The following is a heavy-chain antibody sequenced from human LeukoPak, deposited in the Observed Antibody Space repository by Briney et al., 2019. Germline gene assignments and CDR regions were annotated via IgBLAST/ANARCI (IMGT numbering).Heavy chain of an antibody. D-gene: IGHD1-26*01. CDR2: IYPGDSDT. Sequence: GESLKISCKGSGYSFTSYWIGWVRQMPGKGLEWMGIIYPGDSDTRYSPSFQGQVTISADKSISTAYLQWSSLKASDTAMYYCARQRVGVLRGYYFDYWGQGTLVTVSS. J-gene: IGHJ4*02. CDR3: ARQRVGVLRGYYFDY. CDR1: GYSFTSYW. V-gene: IGHV5-51*01.